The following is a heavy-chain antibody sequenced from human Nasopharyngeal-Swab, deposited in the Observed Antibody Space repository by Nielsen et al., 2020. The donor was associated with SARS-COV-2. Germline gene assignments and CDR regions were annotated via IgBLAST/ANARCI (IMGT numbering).Heavy chain of an antibody. CDR1: GFTFSSYW. CDR2: IKQDGSEK. D-gene: IGHD3-22*01. CDR3: ARSLYYYYDSSGYSL. V-gene: IGHV3-7*01. J-gene: IGHJ4*02. Sequence: GGSLRLSCAASGFTFSSYWMSWVRQAPGKGLEWVANIKQDGSEKYYVDSMKGRFTISRDNAKNSLYLQMNSLRAEDTAVYYCARSLYYYYDSSGYSLWGQGTLVTVSS.